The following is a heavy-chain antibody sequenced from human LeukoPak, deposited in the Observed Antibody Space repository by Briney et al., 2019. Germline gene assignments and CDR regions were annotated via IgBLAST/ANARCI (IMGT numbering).Heavy chain of an antibody. J-gene: IGHJ4*02. Sequence: KPSETLSLTCTVSGYSISSGYYWGWIRQPPGKGLEWIGSIYHSGSTYYNPSLKSRVTISVDTSKNQFSLKLSSVTAADTAVYYCARAALGYSGYDWGDLDYWGQGTLVTVSS. CDR3: ARAALGYSGYDWGDLDY. CDR2: IYHSGST. D-gene: IGHD5-12*01. V-gene: IGHV4-38-2*02. CDR1: GYSISSGYY.